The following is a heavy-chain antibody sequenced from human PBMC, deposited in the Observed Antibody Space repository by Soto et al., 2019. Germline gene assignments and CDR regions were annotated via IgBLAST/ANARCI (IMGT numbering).Heavy chain of an antibody. J-gene: IGHJ6*02. D-gene: IGHD2-2*01. CDR1: GGSISSGDYY. CDR2: IYYSGST. CDR3: ARVVNIVVVPAASGSMDV. V-gene: IGHV4-30-4*01. Sequence: SETLSLTCTVSGGSISSGDYYWSWIRQPPGKGLEWIGYIYYSGSTYYNPSLKSRVTISVDTSKNQFSLKLSSVTAADTAVYYCARVVNIVVVPAASGSMDVWGQGTTVTVSS.